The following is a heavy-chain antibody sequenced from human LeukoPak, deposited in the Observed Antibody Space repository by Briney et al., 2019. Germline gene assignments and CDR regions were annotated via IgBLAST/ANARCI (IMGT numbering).Heavy chain of an antibody. Sequence: SVKVSCKASGGTFSSYAISWVRQAPGQGLGWMGGIIPIFGTANYAQKFQGRVTITADESTSTAYMELSSLRSEDTAVYYCARGPYYYDSSGYYPLDYWGQGTLVTVSS. D-gene: IGHD3-22*01. CDR3: ARGPYYYDSSGYYPLDY. CDR2: IIPIFGTA. V-gene: IGHV1-69*13. CDR1: GGTFSSYA. J-gene: IGHJ4*02.